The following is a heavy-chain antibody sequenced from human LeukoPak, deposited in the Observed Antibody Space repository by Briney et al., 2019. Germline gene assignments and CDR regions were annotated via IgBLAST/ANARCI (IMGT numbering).Heavy chain of an antibody. J-gene: IGHJ5*01. CDR3: VKSISSSGNWFDS. D-gene: IGHD6-6*01. Sequence: GRSLRLSCAASGFTFNNNGMHWVRQAPGKGLEWVAAVSYDGNKKYYADSVKGRFTISRDNSKNTLYVQMNSLRVEDTAVYYCVKSISSSGNWFDSWGQGTLVTVSS. CDR2: VSYDGNKK. V-gene: IGHV3-30*18. CDR1: GFTFNNNG.